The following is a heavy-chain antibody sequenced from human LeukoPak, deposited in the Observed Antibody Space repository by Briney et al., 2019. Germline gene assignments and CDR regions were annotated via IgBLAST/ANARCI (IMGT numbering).Heavy chain of an antibody. CDR3: ARVFVGENFDY. CDR2: ISYTGAKK. CDR1: GFSFSSYE. V-gene: IGHV3-48*03. J-gene: IGHJ4*02. D-gene: IGHD3-10*02. Sequence: PGGSLRLSCEASGFSFSSYEMNWVRQAPGKGLEWLSYISYTGAKKYYADSVKGRFTTSRDNAKNELYLQTNSLRAEDTAVYFCARVFVGENFDYWGQGTLVTVSS.